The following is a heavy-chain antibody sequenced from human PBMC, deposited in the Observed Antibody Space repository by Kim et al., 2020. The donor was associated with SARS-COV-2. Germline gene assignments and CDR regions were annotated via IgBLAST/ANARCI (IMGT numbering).Heavy chain of an antibody. Sequence: SVKVSCKASGGTFSSYAISWVRQAPGQELEWMGGIIPIFGTANYAQKFQGRVTITADESTSTAYMELSSLRSEDTAVYYCARVGGGERVATTLGPFDYWGQGTLVTVSS. CDR3: ARVGGGERVATTLGPFDY. J-gene: IGHJ4*02. CDR1: GGTFSSYA. CDR2: IIPIFGTA. V-gene: IGHV1-69*13. D-gene: IGHD5-12*01.